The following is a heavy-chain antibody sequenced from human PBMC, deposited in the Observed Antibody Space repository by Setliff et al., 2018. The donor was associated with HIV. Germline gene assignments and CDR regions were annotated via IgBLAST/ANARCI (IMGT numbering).Heavy chain of an antibody. CDR3: AIITHSSGWWGWTY. J-gene: IGHJ4*02. CDR1: GSTLSELA. V-gene: IGHV1-24*01. D-gene: IGHD6-19*01. Sequence: ASVKVSCKVSGSTLSELAMRWVRQTPAKGLQWMGGFHPEDGEYNYAQKFQGRVTMTEDTSTDTAYMDLRSLRSEDTAIYYCAIITHSSGWWGWTYWGQGTLVTVSS. CDR2: FHPEDGEY.